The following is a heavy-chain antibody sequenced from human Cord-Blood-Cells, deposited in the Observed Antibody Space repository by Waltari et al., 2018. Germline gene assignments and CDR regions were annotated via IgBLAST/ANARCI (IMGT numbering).Heavy chain of an antibody. Sequence: QVQLQEPGPGLVKPSETLCLTCTVSGCSISSYHWTWLRQPPGKGLEWIGYIYYSGSTNYNPSLKSRVTISVDTFKNQFSLKRSSVTAADTAVYYCARARGGAAAGPFDYWGQGTLVTVSS. J-gene: IGHJ4*02. CDR2: IYYSGST. V-gene: IGHV4-59*01. CDR3: ARARGGAAAGPFDY. D-gene: IGHD6-13*01. CDR1: GCSISSYH.